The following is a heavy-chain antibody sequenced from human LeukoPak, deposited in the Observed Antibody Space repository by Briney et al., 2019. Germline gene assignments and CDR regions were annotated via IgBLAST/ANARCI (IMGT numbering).Heavy chain of an antibody. CDR3: ARGEDYYDSGGYFGDAFDI. Sequence: SVKVSCKASGGTFSSYAISWVRQAPGQGLEWMGGIIPIFGTANYAQKFQGRVTITADKSTSTAYMELSSLRSEDTAVYYCARGEDYYDSGGYFGDAFDIWGQGTMVTVSS. J-gene: IGHJ3*02. D-gene: IGHD3-22*01. CDR2: IIPIFGTA. V-gene: IGHV1-69*06. CDR1: GGTFSSYA.